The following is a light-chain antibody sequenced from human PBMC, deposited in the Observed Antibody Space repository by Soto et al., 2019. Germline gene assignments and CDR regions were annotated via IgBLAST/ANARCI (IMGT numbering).Light chain of an antibody. CDR2: EVS. CDR3: SSYTSSSTLPYV. J-gene: IGLJ1*01. CDR1: SSDVGGYKY. Sequence: QSARTQPASVSRSPGQSITISCTGTSSDVGGYKYVSWYQQHPGKAPKLMIYEVSNRPSGVSNRFSGSKSGNTASLTISGLQAEDEADNYCSSYTSSSTLPYVFGTGTKLTVL. V-gene: IGLV2-14*01.